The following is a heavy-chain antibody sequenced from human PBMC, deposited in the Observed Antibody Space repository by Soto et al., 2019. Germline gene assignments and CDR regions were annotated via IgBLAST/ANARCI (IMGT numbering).Heavy chain of an antibody. CDR3: ARENSSSWPLDY. J-gene: IGHJ4*02. Sequence: XGSLRLSCAASGFTFSSCWMHWVRQAPGKGLVWVSRINSDGSSTSYADSVKGRFTISRDNAKNTLYLQMNSLRAEDTAVYYCARENSSSWPLDYWGQGTLVTVSS. D-gene: IGHD6-13*01. V-gene: IGHV3-74*01. CDR1: GFTFSSCW. CDR2: INSDGSST.